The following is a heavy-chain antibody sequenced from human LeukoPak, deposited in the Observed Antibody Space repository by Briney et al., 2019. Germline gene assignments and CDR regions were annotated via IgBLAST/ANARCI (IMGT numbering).Heavy chain of an antibody. D-gene: IGHD6-13*01. CDR3: ARAATAGTVDY. CDR2: INQDGSEK. J-gene: IGHJ4*02. CDR1: GFTFSIYW. V-gene: IGHV3-7*05. Sequence: GGSLRLSCAASGFTFSIYWMSWVRQAPGKGLEWVANINQDGSEKYYVDSVKGRFTISRDNAKNSLYLEMNSLRGEDTAVYYCARAATAGTVDYWGQGTPVTVSS.